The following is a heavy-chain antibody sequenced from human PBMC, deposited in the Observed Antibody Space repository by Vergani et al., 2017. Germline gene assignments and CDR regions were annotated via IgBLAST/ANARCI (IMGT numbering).Heavy chain of an antibody. J-gene: IGHJ3*02. V-gene: IGHV3-30*18. CDR3: AKDRGEGDAFDI. CDR1: GFTFSSYG. D-gene: IGHD3-16*01. CDR2: ISYDGSNK. Sequence: QVQLVESGGGVVQPGRSLRLSCAASGFTFSSYGMHWDRQAPGKGLEWVAVISYDGSNKYYADSVKGRFTISRDNSKNTLYLQMNSLRAEDTAVYYCAKDRGEGDAFDIWGQGTMVTVSS.